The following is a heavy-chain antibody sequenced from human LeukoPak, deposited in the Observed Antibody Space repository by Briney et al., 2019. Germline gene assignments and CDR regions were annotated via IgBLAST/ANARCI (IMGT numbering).Heavy chain of an antibody. CDR2: ISPDGSDT. CDR3: AKDLKYSSSSPIDY. J-gene: IGHJ4*02. Sequence: GGSLRLSCAASGFSLSGYWMHWVRQAPGKGLVWVSRISPDGSDTTYADSVKGRFTISRDNSKNTLYVQMNSLRAEDTAIYYCAKDLKYSSSSPIDYWGQGTLVTVSS. D-gene: IGHD6-13*01. CDR1: GFSLSGYW. V-gene: IGHV3-74*01.